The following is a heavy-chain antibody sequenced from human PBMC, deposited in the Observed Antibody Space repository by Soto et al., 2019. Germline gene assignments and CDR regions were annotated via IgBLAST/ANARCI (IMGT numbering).Heavy chain of an antibody. CDR1: GGSISSGGYY. V-gene: IGHV4-31*03. CDR2: IYYSGST. CDR3: AREAVRTGYGMDV. Sequence: SETLSLTCTVSGGSISSGGYYWSWIRQHPGKGLEWIGYIYYSGSTYYNPSLKSRVTISVDTSKNQFSLKLSSVTAAETAVYYWAREAVRTGYGMDVWGQVNTVTVSS. D-gene: IGHD4-17*01. J-gene: IGHJ6*02.